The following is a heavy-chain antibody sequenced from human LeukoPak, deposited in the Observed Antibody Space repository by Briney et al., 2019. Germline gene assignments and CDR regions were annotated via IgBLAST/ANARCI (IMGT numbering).Heavy chain of an antibody. Sequence: SETLSLTCTVSGGSISGSSYYWGWIRQPPGKGLEWIGSIYYSGSTYYNPSLKSRVTISVDKSKNQFSLKLSSVTAADTAVYYCARDSPRGFDYWGQGTLVTVSS. CDR2: IYYSGST. CDR1: GGSISGSSYY. J-gene: IGHJ4*02. CDR3: ARDSPRGFDY. V-gene: IGHV4-39*07.